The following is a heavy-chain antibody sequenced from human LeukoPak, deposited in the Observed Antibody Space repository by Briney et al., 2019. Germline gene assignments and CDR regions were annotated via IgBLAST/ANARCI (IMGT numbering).Heavy chain of an antibody. Sequence: GASVKVSCKASGYTFTSYGISWVQQAPGRGLEWMGWISAYNGNTNYAQKLQGRVTMTTDTSTSTAYMELRSLISDDTAVYFCARGFPPRRNYDSSGYYSYHFDSWGQGTLVTVSS. D-gene: IGHD3-22*01. CDR2: ISAYNGNT. V-gene: IGHV1-18*01. J-gene: IGHJ4*02. CDR3: ARGFPPRRNYDSSGYYSYHFDS. CDR1: GYTFTSYG.